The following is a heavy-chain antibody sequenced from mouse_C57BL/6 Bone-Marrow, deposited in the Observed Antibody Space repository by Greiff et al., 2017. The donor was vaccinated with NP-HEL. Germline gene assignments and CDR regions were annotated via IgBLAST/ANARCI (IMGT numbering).Heavy chain of an antibody. CDR1: GYTFTGYW. Sequence: VQLQQSGAELMKPGASVKLSCKATGYTFTGYWIEWVKQRPGHGLEWIGEILPGSGSTNYNEKFKGKATFTEDTSSNTAYMQLSSLTTEDSAIYYCARNLYYGSSFWYFDVWGTGTTVTVSS. CDR2: ILPGSGST. V-gene: IGHV1-9*01. J-gene: IGHJ1*03. D-gene: IGHD1-1*01. CDR3: ARNLYYGSSFWYFDV.